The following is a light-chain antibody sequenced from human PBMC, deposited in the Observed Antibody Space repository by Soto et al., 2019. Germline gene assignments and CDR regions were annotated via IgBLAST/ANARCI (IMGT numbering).Light chain of an antibody. CDR2: DAS. CDR1: QSVSSY. V-gene: IGKV3-11*01. CDR3: QQRSNWLSIT. Sequence: EIVLTQSPATLSLSPGERATLSCRASQSVSSYLAWYQQKPGQAPRLLIYDASNRATGIPARFSGSGSGTDFTLTISSLEPEDSAVYYCQQRSNWLSITFGQGTRLEIK. J-gene: IGKJ5*01.